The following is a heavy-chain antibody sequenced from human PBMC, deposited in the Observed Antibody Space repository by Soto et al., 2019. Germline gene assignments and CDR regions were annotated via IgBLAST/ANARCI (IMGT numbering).Heavy chain of an antibody. V-gene: IGHV2-5*02. D-gene: IGHD5-12*01. Sequence: QITLKESGPTLVKPTQTLTLTCTFSGFSLSTSGVGVGWIRQPPGKALEWLALIYWDDDKRYSPSLKSRLTITKDTSKNQVVLTMTNMDPVDTATYYCAHFNTNFYSGYDWSFFDYWGQGTLVTVSS. CDR2: IYWDDDK. CDR1: GFSLSTSGVG. CDR3: AHFNTNFYSGYDWSFFDY. J-gene: IGHJ4*02.